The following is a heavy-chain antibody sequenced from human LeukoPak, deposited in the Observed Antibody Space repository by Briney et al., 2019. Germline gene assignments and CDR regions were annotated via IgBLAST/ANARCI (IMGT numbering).Heavy chain of an antibody. CDR1: GLTFSGSA. Sequence: GGSLRLSCAASGLTFSGSAMHWVRQASGKGPEWVSGISGSGGISYYADSVKGRFTISRDNSKNTLYLQMNSLRADDTAVYYCAKGKYYDILTGSRFDYWGQGTLVTVSS. D-gene: IGHD3-9*01. J-gene: IGHJ4*02. CDR3: AKGKYYDILTGSRFDY. CDR2: ISGSGGIS. V-gene: IGHV3-23*01.